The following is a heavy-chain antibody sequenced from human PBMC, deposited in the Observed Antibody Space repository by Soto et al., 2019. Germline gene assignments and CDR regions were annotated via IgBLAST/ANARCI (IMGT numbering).Heavy chain of an antibody. Sequence: QVQLVESGGGVVQPGRSLRLSCAASGFSFSSYGMHWVRPAPGKGLEWVAVIWYDGSNKYYADSVKGRFTISRDNSKNTLYLQMNSLRAEDTAVYYCARDRDSGGWYYGMDVWGKGTTVIFSS. CDR2: IWYDGSNK. D-gene: IGHD6-19*01. J-gene: IGHJ6*04. CDR1: GFSFSSYG. CDR3: ARDRDSGGWYYGMDV. V-gene: IGHV3-33*01.